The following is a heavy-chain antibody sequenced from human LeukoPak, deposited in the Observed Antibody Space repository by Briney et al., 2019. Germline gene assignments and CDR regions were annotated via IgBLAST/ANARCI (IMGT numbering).Heavy chain of an antibody. CDR3: ATSYYYDSSGYYYFDY. CDR1: GYTLTQLS. V-gene: IGHV1-24*01. J-gene: IGHJ4*02. D-gene: IGHD3-22*01. Sequence: ASVKVSCKVSGYTLTQLSMHWVRQAPGKGLEWMGGFDPEDGETIYAQKFQGRVTMTEDTFTDTDYMELSSLRSEDTPVYYCATSYYYDSSGYYYFDYWGQGTLVTVSS. CDR2: FDPEDGET.